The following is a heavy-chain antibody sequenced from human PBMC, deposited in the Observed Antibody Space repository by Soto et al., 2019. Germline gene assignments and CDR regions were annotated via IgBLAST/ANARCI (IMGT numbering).Heavy chain of an antibody. Sequence: RXXSLTISCKGSGYSFTSYWIGWVPQMPGKGLEWMGIIYPGDSDTRYSPSFQGQVTISADKSISTAYLQWSSLRAEETAVYYCAKDHSSSWWYYYYGMDVWGQGTTVTVSS. CDR1: GYSFTSYW. CDR2: IYPGDSDT. J-gene: IGHJ6*02. D-gene: IGHD6-13*01. V-gene: IGHV5-51*01. CDR3: AKDHSSSWWYYYYGMDV.